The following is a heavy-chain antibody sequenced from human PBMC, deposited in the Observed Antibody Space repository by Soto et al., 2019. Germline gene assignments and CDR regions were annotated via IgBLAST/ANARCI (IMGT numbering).Heavy chain of an antibody. D-gene: IGHD6-6*01. Sequence: GGSLRLSCAASGFRFSSYAMTWVRQAPGKGLKWVSAIGHTGDDTYYADSAKGRFTISRDNSKNTLYLQMNSLRPEDTAIYFCTMRDTSSGLGVVWGQGTLVTVSS. CDR3: TMRDTSSGLGVV. V-gene: IGHV3-23*01. CDR1: GFRFSSYA. J-gene: IGHJ4*02. CDR2: IGHTGDDT.